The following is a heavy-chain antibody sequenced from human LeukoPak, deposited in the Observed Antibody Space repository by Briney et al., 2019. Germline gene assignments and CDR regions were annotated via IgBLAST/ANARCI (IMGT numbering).Heavy chain of an antibody. CDR1: GGSFRSNSYY. CDR3: ERNISGWTLDS. Sequence: SETLSLTCTVSGGSFRSNSYYWGWIRQPPGKGLEWLASIYNSASPHYNPSLRSRRTFNLDSSRGEFSLRLNSVTPTDTAVYFCERNISGWTLDSWGRGTLVTVSS. CDR2: IYNSASP. V-gene: IGHV4-39*01. J-gene: IGHJ4*02. D-gene: IGHD6-19*01.